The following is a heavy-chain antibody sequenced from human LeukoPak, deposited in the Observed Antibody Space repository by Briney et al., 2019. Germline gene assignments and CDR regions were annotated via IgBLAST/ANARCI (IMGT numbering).Heavy chain of an antibody. CDR1: GGSISSGGYY. CDR2: ICYSGST. J-gene: IGHJ4*02. Sequence: PSETLSLTCTVSGGSISSGGYYWSWIRQHPGKGLEWIGYICYSGSTYYNPSLKSRVTISVDTSKNQFSLKLSSVTAADTAVYYCARVRVVTRRSRVPHFDYWGQGTLVTVSS. V-gene: IGHV4-31*03. CDR3: ARVRVVTRRSRVPHFDY. D-gene: IGHD2-21*02.